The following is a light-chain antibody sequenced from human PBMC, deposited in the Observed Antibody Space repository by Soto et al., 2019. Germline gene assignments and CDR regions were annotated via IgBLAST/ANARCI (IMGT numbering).Light chain of an antibody. J-gene: IGKJ4*01. Sequence: EIVLTQSPATRSLSPGERATLSCKASQNIRSHLAWYLQKPGQPPRLLIFGASNRATGIPARFSGSGSGTDFTLTISSLEPEDSGLYYCQQRSDWPLTFGGGARVEVK. V-gene: IGKV3-11*01. CDR2: GAS. CDR3: QQRSDWPLT. CDR1: QNIRSH.